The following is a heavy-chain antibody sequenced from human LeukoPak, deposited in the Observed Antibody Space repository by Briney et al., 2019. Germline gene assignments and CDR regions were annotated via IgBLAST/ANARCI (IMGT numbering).Heavy chain of an antibody. Sequence: SETLSLTCTVSGGSISSYYWSWIRQPAGKGLEWIGRIYTRGSTNYNPSLKSRVSISVDTSKNQFCLKLSSVTAADTAVYYCARTGSTVTMLYPFDHWGQGTLVTPSA. D-gene: IGHD4-17*01. V-gene: IGHV4-4*07. CDR2: IYTRGST. J-gene: IGHJ4*02. CDR3: ARTGSTVTMLYPFDH. CDR1: GGSISSYY.